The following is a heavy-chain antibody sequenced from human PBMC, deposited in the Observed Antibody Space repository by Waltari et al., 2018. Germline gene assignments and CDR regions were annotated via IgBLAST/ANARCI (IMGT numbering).Heavy chain of an antibody. CDR3: ARDPSFGDFEAYFDY. CDR1: GFSFSSYW. CDR2: IHNDGSKI. V-gene: IGHV3-74*01. Sequence: EVQLAESGGGLVQPGGSLRLSCAVSGFSFSSYWMYWVRQSPGKGLVGVSKIHNDGSKIAYADSVKGRFTISGDNTKNALYLEMNSLRAEDTAVYYCARDPSFGDFEAYFDYWGQGTLVTVSS. J-gene: IGHJ4*02. D-gene: IGHD4-17*01.